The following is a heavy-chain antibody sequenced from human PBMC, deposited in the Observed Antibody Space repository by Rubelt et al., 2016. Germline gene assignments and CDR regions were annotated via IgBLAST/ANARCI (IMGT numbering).Heavy chain of an antibody. CDR1: GFTSSRYW. Sequence: EVQLVESGGGIVQPGGSLRLSCAMSGFTSSRYWMTWIRQAPGKGLEWLASMKEDGSGENYVDSVKGRFTMSRDNAKNSLFLQMDRLRVEDTAVYYCARDGVWGQGTLVTVSA. V-gene: IGHV3-7*01. CDR3: ARDGV. D-gene: IGHD3-3*01. CDR2: MKEDGSGE. J-gene: IGHJ4*02.